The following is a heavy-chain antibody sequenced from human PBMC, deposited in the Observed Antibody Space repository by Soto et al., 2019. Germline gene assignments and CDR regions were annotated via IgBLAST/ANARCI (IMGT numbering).Heavy chain of an antibody. D-gene: IGHD3-22*01. Sequence: GGSLRLSCAASGFTFSSYAMSWVRQAPGKGLEWVSAISGSGGSTYYADSVKGRFTISRDNSKNTLYLQMNSLRAEDTAVYYCAKPVRYYDSSYYYRFWGQGTLVTVSS. CDR1: GFTFSSYA. CDR3: AKPVRYYDSSYYYRF. J-gene: IGHJ4*02. V-gene: IGHV3-23*01. CDR2: ISGSGGST.